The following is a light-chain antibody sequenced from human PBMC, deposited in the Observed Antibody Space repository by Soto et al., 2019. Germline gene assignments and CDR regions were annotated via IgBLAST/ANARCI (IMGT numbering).Light chain of an antibody. Sequence: EIVMTQSPATLSVSPGERATLSCRASQSVSGNLAWYQQKPGQAPRLLIYGASTRATGIPARFSGSGSGTEFTLTISSLQSEDFAVYYCQQYNNRPLGTFGQGTKVEIK. V-gene: IGKV3-15*01. CDR1: QSVSGN. J-gene: IGKJ1*01. CDR2: GAS. CDR3: QQYNNRPLGT.